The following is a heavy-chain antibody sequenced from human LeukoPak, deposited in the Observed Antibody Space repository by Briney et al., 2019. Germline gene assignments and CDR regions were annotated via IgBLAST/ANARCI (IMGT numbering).Heavy chain of an antibody. D-gene: IGHD3/OR15-3a*01. CDR3: AREDYALGTPTIDN. CDR1: GFTFSRYV. Sequence: GGSLRLSCSASGFTFSRYVMMWVRQAPGKGLEWVSCISSSSSFMYYTDSVKGRFTISRDNAKNSLYLQMNSLRAEDAAVYYCAREDYALGTPTIDNWGQGTLVTVSS. V-gene: IGHV3-21*01. CDR2: ISSSSSFM. J-gene: IGHJ4*02.